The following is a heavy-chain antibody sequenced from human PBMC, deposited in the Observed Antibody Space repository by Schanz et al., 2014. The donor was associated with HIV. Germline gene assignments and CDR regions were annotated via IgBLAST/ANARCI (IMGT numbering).Heavy chain of an antibody. CDR1: GDSFTKYW. V-gene: IGHV5-51*01. D-gene: IGHD3-3*01. CDR3: ARHAILGVASPLGH. Sequence: EVQLVQSGAEVKKPGESLKISCATSGDSFTKYWIAWVRQMPGKGLEWMGIIYPDDSDARYSPSFQAQVTMSADKSISTAYLQWSSLKASDTATYYCARHAILGVASPLGHWGQGTLVTVSS. CDR2: IYPDDSDA. J-gene: IGHJ5*02.